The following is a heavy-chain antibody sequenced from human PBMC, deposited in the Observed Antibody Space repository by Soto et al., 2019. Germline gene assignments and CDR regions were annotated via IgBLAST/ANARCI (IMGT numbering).Heavy chain of an antibody. CDR3: ARDSAYSFDY. CDR1: GFTFSDYS. Sequence: PGGSLRLSCAASGFTFSDYSMNWVRQAPGKGLEWTSYIGTSTSTKCYADSVKGRFTISRDNAKNSLYLQMNSLRAEDTAVYYCARDSAYSFDYWGQGILVTVSS. J-gene: IGHJ4*02. CDR2: IGTSTSTK. V-gene: IGHV3-48*01. D-gene: IGHD2-15*01.